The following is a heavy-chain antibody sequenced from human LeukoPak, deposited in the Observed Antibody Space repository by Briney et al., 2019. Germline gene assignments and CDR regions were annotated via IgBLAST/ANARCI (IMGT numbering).Heavy chain of an antibody. J-gene: IGHJ4*02. V-gene: IGHV1-3*01. CDR1: GYTFINYA. D-gene: IGHD6-13*01. CDR2: INAGNGNT. CDR3: ARGPRAAADDY. Sequence: ASVKVSCKASGYTFINYAINWGRQAPGQRPEWIGWINAGNGNTKYSQKFQGRVTITRDTSASTAYMELSSLTSEDTGIYYCARGPRAAADDYWGQGTLVTVSS.